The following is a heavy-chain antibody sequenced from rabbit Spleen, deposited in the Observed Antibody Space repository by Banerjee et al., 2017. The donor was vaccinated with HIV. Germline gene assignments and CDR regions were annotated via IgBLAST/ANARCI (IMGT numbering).Heavy chain of an antibody. V-gene: IGHV1S47*01. D-gene: IGHD1-1*01. CDR1: GFAFNSVYD. CDR3: ARLSSGAFNL. CDR2: IYSTLYYT. J-gene: IGHJ4*01. Sequence: QEQLVESGGGLVQPEGSLTLTCTASGFAFNSVYDMCWVRQAPGKGLEWIGYIYSTLYYTYYATWAKGRFTITRSTSLNTVTLQLNSLTAADTATYFCARLSSGAFNLWGQGTLVTVS.